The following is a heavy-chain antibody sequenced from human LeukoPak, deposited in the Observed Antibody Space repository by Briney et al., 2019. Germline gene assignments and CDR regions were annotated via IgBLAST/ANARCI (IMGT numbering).Heavy chain of an antibody. CDR3: ACYGIAPPH. CDR1: GFTFSTFA. Sequence: PGGSLRLSCAASGFTFSTFAMNWVRQAPGRGLDWVAFISYDGSYQYYADSVKGRFTISRDNAKNTLYLQMNSLRTEDTAVYYCACYGIAPPHWGQGALVTVSS. V-gene: IGHV3-30-3*01. CDR2: ISYDGSYQ. D-gene: IGHD2-15*01. J-gene: IGHJ4*02.